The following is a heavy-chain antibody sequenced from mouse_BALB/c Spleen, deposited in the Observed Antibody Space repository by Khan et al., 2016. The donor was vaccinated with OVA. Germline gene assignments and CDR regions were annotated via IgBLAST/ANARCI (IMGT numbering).Heavy chain of an antibody. CDR1: GYSFNDFA. D-gene: IGHD1-1*02. CDR2: ISTYFGDT. V-gene: IGHV1S137*01. Sequence: VQLQESGAELVRPGVSVKISCKCSGYSFNDFAMPWVKQSHAKSLEWIGVISTYFGDTNSNKNFKGNATMTVDKSSSTADIELARLTSEDSAIYYSARGGGRYRFAYWGQGTLVTVSA. CDR3: ARGGGRYRFAY. J-gene: IGHJ3*01.